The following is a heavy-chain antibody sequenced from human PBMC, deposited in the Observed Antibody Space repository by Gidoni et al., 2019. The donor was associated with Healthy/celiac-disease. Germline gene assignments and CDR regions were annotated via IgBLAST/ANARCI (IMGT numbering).Heavy chain of an antibody. CDR1: GGSISSSTW. CDR2: IYHSGST. CDR3: ARGITMIVVVITTVPPNWFDP. J-gene: IGHJ5*02. V-gene: IGHV4-4*02. Sequence: QVQLPESGPGLVKPSGTLSLTCAVSGGSISSSTWWSWVRQPPGKGLEWIGEIYHSGSTNYNPSLKSRVTISVDKSKNQFSLKLSSVTAADTAVYYCARGITMIVVVITTVPPNWFDPWGQGTLVTVSS. D-gene: IGHD3-22*01.